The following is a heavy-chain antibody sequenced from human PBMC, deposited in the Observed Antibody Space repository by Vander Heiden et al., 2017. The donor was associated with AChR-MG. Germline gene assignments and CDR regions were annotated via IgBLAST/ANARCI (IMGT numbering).Heavy chain of an antibody. CDR1: GGSISSSSYY. Sequence: QLQLQESGPGLVKPSETLSLTCTVPGGSISSSSYYWGLVRQPPGKGLEWIGSIYYSGSTYYNPSLKSRVTISVDTSKNQFSLKLSSVTAADTAVYYCARDWYCSGGSCYLGIWTGAFDIWGQGTMVTVSS. CDR3: ARDWYCSGGSCYLGIWTGAFDI. J-gene: IGHJ3*02. CDR2: IYYSGST. V-gene: IGHV4-39*02. D-gene: IGHD2-15*01.